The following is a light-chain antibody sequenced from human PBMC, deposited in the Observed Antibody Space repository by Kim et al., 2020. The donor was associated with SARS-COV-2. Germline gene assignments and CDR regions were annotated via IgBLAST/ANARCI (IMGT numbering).Light chain of an antibody. CDR1: ALPNQY. V-gene: IGLV3-25*03. CDR2: KDS. Sequence: PGQTARITCSGDALPNQYAYWYQRKPGQAPVVVIYKDSERPSGIPERFSGSSSGTTVTLTISGVQAEDEADYYCQSADSSGTYHVIFGGGTQLTVL. J-gene: IGLJ2*01. CDR3: QSADSSGTYHVI.